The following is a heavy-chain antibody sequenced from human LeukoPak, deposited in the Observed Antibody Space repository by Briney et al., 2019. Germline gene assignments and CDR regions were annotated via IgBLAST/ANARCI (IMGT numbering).Heavy chain of an antibody. J-gene: IGHJ4*02. Sequence: SETLSLTCAVYGGSFSGYYWSWIRQPPGKGLQWIGEINHSGSTNYNPSLKSRVTISVDTSKNQFSLKLSSVTAADMAVYYCARGQNFYRLPFDYWGQGTLVTVSS. CDR2: INHSGST. CDR3: ARGQNFYRLPFDY. V-gene: IGHV4-34*01. D-gene: IGHD3-16*02. CDR1: GGSFSGYY.